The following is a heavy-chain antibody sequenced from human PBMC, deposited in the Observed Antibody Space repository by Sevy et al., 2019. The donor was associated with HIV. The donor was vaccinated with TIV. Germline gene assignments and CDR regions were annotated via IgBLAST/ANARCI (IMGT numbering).Heavy chain of an antibody. CDR2: IRRNSHEPYGGTT. CDR3: TRALATADTPEYYFDY. J-gene: IGHJ4*02. Sequence: CLRLSCTSSGFTFGDYAMSCFRQAPGKGLEWVAFIRRNSHEPYGGTTEYAASVKGRFTISRDDSKDIAYLQMNSLKTEDTAVYYCTRALATADTPEYYFDYWGQGILVTVSS. D-gene: IGHD5-12*01. CDR1: GFTFGDYA. V-gene: IGHV3-49*03.